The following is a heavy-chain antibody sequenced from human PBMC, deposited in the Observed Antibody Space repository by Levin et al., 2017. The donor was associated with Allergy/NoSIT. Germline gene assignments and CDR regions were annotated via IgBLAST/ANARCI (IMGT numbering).Heavy chain of an antibody. CDR3: TRDIAARHWFDP. CDR1: GFTFGDYA. D-gene: IGHD6-6*01. V-gene: IGHV3-49*03. J-gene: IGHJ5*02. Sequence: GESLKISCSASGFTFGDYAMSWFRQAPGKGLEWVAFLRSNRHGGTSEYAASVSGRFIISRDDSKSIAYLQMNSLKIEDTAVYYCTRDIAARHWFDPWGQGTLVTVSS. CDR2: LRSNRHGGTS.